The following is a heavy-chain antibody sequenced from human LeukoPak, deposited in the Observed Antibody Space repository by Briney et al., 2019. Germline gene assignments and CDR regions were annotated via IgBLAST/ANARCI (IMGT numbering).Heavy chain of an antibody. D-gene: IGHD5-18*01. CDR1: GFTFSSYG. J-gene: IGHJ4*02. V-gene: IGHV3-30*18. CDR2: ISYDGSNK. Sequence: GGSLRLSCAASGFTFSSYGMHWVRQAPGKGLEGVAVISYDGSNKYYADSVKGRFTISRDNSKNTLYLQMNSLRAEDTAVYYCAKDGTAMVNAIGTAGYYWGQGTLVTVSS. CDR3: AKDGTAMVNAIGTAGYY.